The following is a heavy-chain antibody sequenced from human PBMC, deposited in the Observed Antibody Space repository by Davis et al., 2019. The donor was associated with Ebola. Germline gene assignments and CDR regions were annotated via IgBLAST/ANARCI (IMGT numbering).Heavy chain of an antibody. D-gene: IGHD5-24*01. CDR2: IKQDGSEK. J-gene: IGHJ4*02. CDR3: ARGRWLQFSHYFDY. CDR1: GLTSSSYW. V-gene: IGHV3-7*03. Sequence: GGSLRLSCAASGLTSSSYWMSWVRQAPGKGLEWVANIKQDGSEKYYVDSVKGRFTISRDNAKNSLYLQMNSLRAEDTAVYYCARGRWLQFSHYFDYWGQGTLVTVSS.